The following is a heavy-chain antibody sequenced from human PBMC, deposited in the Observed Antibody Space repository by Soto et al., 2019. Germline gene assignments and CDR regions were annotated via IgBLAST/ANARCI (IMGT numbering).Heavy chain of an antibody. CDR1: EFNLISYG. V-gene: IGHV3-30*18. CDR3: ANYMGDNYYYGMDV. CDR2: ISYDGSNK. Sequence: GWSLGLGCVSSEFNLISYGMQWVRQAPGKGLEWVAVISYDGSNKYYADSVKGRFTISRDKSRNTLYLQMNSLRAEDTAVYYCANYMGDNYYYGMDVWGQGTTVTVSS. J-gene: IGHJ6*02. D-gene: IGHD3-16*01.